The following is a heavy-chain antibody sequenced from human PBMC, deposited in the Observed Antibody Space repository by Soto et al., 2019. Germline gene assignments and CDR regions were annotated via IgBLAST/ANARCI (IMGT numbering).Heavy chain of an antibody. CDR3: RRDFCSGTNCCGGGLIYLFYVMDV. Sequence: GGSLRLSCAASWFSFDDFTMHRVRQAPGKGLEWVSLINWDGSAISQTDPVEGRFTISRDNWRYSLYLQLDRLGPVGIALYFCRRDFCSGTNCCGGGLIYLFYVMDVWG. D-gene: IGHD2-15*01. CDR2: INWDGSAI. CDR1: WFSFDDFT. V-gene: IGHV3-43*01. J-gene: IGHJ6*02.